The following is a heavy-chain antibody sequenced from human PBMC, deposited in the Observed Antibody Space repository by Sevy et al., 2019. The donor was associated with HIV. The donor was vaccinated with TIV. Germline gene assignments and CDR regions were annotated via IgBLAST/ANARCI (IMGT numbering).Heavy chain of an antibody. CDR3: ARVGGLTDYGMDV. V-gene: IGHV4-61*01. D-gene: IGHD1-26*01. CDR2: IYYSGTT. J-gene: IGHJ6*02. CDR1: GGSVSSDTYY. Sequence: SETLSLTCTVSGGSVSSDTYYWSWIRQPPGKGLECIGYIYYSGTTNYNPSLKIRVTISVDTSKNQFSLKLTSVTAADTALYYCARVGGLTDYGMDVWGQGTTVIVSS.